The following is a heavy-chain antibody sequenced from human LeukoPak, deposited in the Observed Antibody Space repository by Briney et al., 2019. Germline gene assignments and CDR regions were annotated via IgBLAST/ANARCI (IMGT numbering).Heavy chain of an antibody. J-gene: IGHJ3*02. CDR2: ISAYNGNT. V-gene: IGHV1-18*01. D-gene: IGHD3-22*01. CDR1: GYTFTMYG. CDR3: ARDRVYYDSSGYYLSAFDI. Sequence: GASVKVSCKASGYTFTMYGISGVPQAPGQGVEWMGWISAYNGNTNYAQKLQGRVTMTTDTSTSTPYRELRSLRFDDTAVYYCARDRVYYDSSGYYLSAFDIWGQGTMVTVSS.